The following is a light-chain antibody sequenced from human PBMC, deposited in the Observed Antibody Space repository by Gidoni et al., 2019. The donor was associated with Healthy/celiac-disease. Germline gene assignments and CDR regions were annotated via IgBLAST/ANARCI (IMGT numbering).Light chain of an antibody. CDR2: WAS. V-gene: IGKV4-1*01. J-gene: IGKJ5*01. Sequence: DIVVTQSLDSLAVSLGERATINCKSSQSVLYSSNNKNYLAWYQQKPGQPPKLLIYWASTRESGVPDRFSGSGSGTDFTLTISSLQAEDVAVYYCQQYYSTPITFGQGTRLEIK. CDR1: QSVLYSSNNKNY. CDR3: QQYYSTPIT.